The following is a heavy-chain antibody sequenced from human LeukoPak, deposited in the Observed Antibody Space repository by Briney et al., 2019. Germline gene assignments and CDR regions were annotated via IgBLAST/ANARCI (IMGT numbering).Heavy chain of an antibody. Sequence: ASVKVSCKASGYTFTSCDINWVRQATGQGREWMGWMNPNSGNTGYAQKFQGRVTMTRNTSISTAYMELSSLRSEDTAVYYCARRVYGGHDAFDIWGQGTMVTVSS. CDR3: ARRVYGGHDAFDI. CDR1: GYTFTSCD. V-gene: IGHV1-8*01. J-gene: IGHJ3*02. CDR2: MNPNSGNT. D-gene: IGHD4/OR15-4a*01.